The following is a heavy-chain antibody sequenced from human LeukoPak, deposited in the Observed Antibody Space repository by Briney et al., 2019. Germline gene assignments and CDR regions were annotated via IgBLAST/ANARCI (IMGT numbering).Heavy chain of an antibody. D-gene: IGHD3-9*01. Sequence: SETLSLTCSVSSDTFLFSNYFWAWIRQPPGKGLEWIGSIYYDGSTSDNPSLKSRVRMSIDTSKKQFSLQLNSVTAADTAVFYCARHRTRYNSSPVLAVWGKGTTVIVSS. J-gene: IGHJ6*04. V-gene: IGHV4-39*01. CDR1: SDTFLFSNYF. CDR2: IYYDGST. CDR3: ARHRTRYNSSPVLAV.